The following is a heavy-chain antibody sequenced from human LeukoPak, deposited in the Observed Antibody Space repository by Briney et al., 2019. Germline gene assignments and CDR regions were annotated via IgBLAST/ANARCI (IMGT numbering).Heavy chain of an antibody. D-gene: IGHD6-13*01. CDR2: ISSSSSYT. V-gene: IGHV3-11*05. Sequence: PGGSLRLSCAASGFTFSDYYMSWIRQAPGKGLEWVSYISSSSSYTNYADSVKGRFTISRDNARNSLYLQMNSLRAEDTAVYYCARGGYSSSWYAYWGQGTLVTVSS. CDR1: GFTFSDYY. J-gene: IGHJ4*02. CDR3: ARGGYSSSWYAY.